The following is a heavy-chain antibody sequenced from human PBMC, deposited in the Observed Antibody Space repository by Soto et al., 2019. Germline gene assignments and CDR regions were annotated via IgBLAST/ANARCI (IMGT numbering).Heavy chain of an antibody. J-gene: IGHJ4*02. V-gene: IGHV2-5*01. CDR1: GFSLSTDGLG. D-gene: IGHD3-22*01. CDR2: FYWNDDK. CDR3: AHKGVYDSSGYYQGYFDH. Sequence: SGPTLVNPTQTLTLTCTFSGFSLSTDGLGVGWIRQPPGKALEWLALFYWNDDKHYNPSLKSRLTITKDTSKNQVVLTMTNMDPVDTATYYCAHKGVYDSSGYYQGYFDHWGQGTLVTVSS.